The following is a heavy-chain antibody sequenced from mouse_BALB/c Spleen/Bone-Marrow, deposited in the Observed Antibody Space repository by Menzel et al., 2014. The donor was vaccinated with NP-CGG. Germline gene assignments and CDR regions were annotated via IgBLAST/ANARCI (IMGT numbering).Heavy chain of an antibody. J-gene: IGHJ2*01. CDR3: ARGAPYYFDY. Sequence: VQLQQSGPELVKPGASVKMSCKASGYTFTSYFIHWVKQRPGQGLEWIGWIYPGDGSTNYNEEFKGKTTLTADKSSSTAYMLLSSLTSEDSAIYFCARGAPYYFDYWGQGTTLTVSS. D-gene: IGHD3-1*01. CDR2: IYPGDGST. CDR1: GYTFTSYF. V-gene: IGHV1S56*01.